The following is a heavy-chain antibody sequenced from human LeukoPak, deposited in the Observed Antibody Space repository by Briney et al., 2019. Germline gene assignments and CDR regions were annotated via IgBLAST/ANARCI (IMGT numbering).Heavy chain of an antibody. V-gene: IGHV4-4*02. Sequence: PSETLSLTCAVSGGSISSNNWWSRVGQPPGKGLEWIGEIYHIGNTNYNPSLKSRVTISVDKSNNQFSLKLNSVTAADTAVYYCASHGAFYLAYWGQGTLVTVSS. J-gene: IGHJ4*02. CDR1: GGSISSNNW. CDR2: IYHIGNT. CDR3: ASHGAFYLAY. D-gene: IGHD2/OR15-2a*01.